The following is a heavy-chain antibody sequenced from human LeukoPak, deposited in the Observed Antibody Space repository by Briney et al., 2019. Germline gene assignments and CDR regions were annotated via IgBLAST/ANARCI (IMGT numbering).Heavy chain of an antibody. J-gene: IGHJ4*02. Sequence: GGSLRLSCAASGFTFSSYAMSWVRQAPGKGLEWVSAISGSGGSTYYADSVKGRFTISRDNSKNTLYLQMNSLRAEDTAVYYCASNLGRAGAKESSYYFDYWGQGTLVTVSS. CDR1: GFTFSSYA. CDR3: ASNLGRAGAKESSYYFDY. D-gene: IGHD3-10*01. CDR2: ISGSGGST. V-gene: IGHV3-23*01.